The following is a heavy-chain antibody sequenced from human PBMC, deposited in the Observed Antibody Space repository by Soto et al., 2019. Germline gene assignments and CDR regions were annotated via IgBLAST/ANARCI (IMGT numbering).Heavy chain of an antibody. V-gene: IGHV4-31*03. CDR1: GGSISSGGYY. CDR3: ARDKKGYYYGSGSYYNPPRGMDV. D-gene: IGHD3-10*01. Sequence: SETLSLTCTVSGGSISSGGYYWSWIRQHPGKGLEWIGYIYYSGSTYYNPSLKSRVTISVDTSKNQFSLKLSSVTAADTAVYYCARDKKGYYYGSGSYYNPPRGMDVWGQGTTVTSP. J-gene: IGHJ6*02. CDR2: IYYSGST.